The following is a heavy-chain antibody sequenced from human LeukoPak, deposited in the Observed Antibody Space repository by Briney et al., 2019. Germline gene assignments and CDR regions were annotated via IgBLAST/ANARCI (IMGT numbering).Heavy chain of an antibody. CDR2: ISGSGGST. CDR1: GFTFSSYA. CDR3: AKARKVVVPAAYDY. Sequence: GGSLRLSCAASGFTFSSYAMSWVRQAPGKGLEWVSAISGSGGSTYYADSVKGRLTISRDNSKNTLYLQMNSLRAEDTAVYYCAKARKVVVPAAYDYWGQGTLVTVSS. D-gene: IGHD2-2*01. J-gene: IGHJ4*02. V-gene: IGHV3-23*01.